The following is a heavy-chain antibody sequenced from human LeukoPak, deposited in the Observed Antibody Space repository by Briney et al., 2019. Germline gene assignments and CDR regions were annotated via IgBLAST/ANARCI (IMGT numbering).Heavy chain of an antibody. CDR3: AKGASRVYSYYMDV. V-gene: IGHV3-30*02. Sequence: GGSLRLSCAASGFTFSSYWVSWVRQAPGKGLEWVAFIRYDGSNRYYADSVRGRFTISRDNSRNTLYVQMNSLRAEDTAVYYCAKGASRVYSYYMDVWGKGTTVTISS. CDR2: IRYDGSNR. J-gene: IGHJ6*03. CDR1: GFTFSSYW.